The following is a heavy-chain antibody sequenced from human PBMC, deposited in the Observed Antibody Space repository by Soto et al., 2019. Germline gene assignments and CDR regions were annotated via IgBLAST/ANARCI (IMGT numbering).Heavy chain of an antibody. CDR1: GFTFMSYA. D-gene: IGHD6-19*01. J-gene: IGHJ4*02. CDR3: AKAITAVAGISDY. V-gene: IGHV3-23*01. Sequence: EVQLLESGGGLVHPGGSRRLSCAASGFTFMSYAMSWVRQAPGEGLEWVSAISGSGGSTYYADSVKGRFTISRDNSKNTLYLQMNSLRAEDTAVYYCAKAITAVAGISDYWGQGTLVTVSS. CDR2: ISGSGGST.